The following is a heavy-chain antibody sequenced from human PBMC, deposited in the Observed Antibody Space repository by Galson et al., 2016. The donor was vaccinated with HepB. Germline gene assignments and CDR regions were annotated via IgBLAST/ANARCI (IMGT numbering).Heavy chain of an antibody. CDR2: ISWNSGSI. V-gene: IGHV3-9*01. CDR1: GFTFDDYA. Sequence: SLRLSCAASGFTFDDYAMHWVRQAPGKGLEWVSGISWNSGSIGYADSVKGRFTISRDNAKNSLYLQMNSLRAEDTALYYCAKGDGGNWGQGTLVTVSS. J-gene: IGHJ4*02. CDR3: AKGDGGN. D-gene: IGHD2-21*01.